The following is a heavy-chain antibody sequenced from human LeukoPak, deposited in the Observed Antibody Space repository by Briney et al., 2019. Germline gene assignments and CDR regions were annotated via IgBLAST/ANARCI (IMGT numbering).Heavy chain of an antibody. J-gene: IGHJ5*02. CDR1: GGSISSYY. Sequence: SETLSLTCTVSGGSISSYYWSWIRQPAGKGLEWIGRIYTSGSTNYNPSLKSRVTISVDTSKNQFSLKLSSVTAADTAVYYCARAYYDSSGYNGLWFDPWGQGTLVTVSS. V-gene: IGHV4-4*07. CDR3: ARAYYDSSGYNGLWFDP. CDR2: IYTSGST. D-gene: IGHD3-22*01.